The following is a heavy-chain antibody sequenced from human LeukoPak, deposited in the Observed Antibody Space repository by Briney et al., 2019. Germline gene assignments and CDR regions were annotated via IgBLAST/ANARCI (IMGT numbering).Heavy chain of an antibody. CDR1: GYTFTDYY. V-gene: IGHV1-2*02. CDR3: SGSYYYYYYMDV. CDR2: LNLNSGGT. J-gene: IGHJ6*03. Sequence: ALVKVSCKASGYTFTDYYMHWVRQAPGQGLEWMGWLNLNSGGTNYAQKFQGRVTMTRDTSISTAYMELSRLRSDDTAVYYCSGSYYYYYYMDVWGKGTTVTVSS. D-gene: IGHD3-10*01.